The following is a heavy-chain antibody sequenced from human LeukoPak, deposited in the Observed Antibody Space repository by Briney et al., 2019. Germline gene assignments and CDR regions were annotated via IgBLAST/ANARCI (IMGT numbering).Heavy chain of an antibody. V-gene: IGHV3-30-3*01. CDR3: ARDMRGREAGATISDY. D-gene: IGHD1-26*01. Sequence: PGGSLRLSCIASGFTFSNFAIHWVRQAPGKGLEWVTIVSYDGNRKYYADSVRGRFTVSRDNSKNTLHLEMNSLRVEDTAVYYCARDMRGREAGATISDYWGQGTLVTVSS. CDR2: VSYDGNRK. CDR1: GFTFSNFA. J-gene: IGHJ4*02.